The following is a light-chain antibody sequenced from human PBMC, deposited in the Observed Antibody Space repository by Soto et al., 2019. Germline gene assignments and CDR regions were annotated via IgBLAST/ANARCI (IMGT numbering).Light chain of an antibody. CDR2: DAS. J-gene: IGKJ2*01. CDR3: QQYDNLPYT. CDR1: QDISNY. Sequence: DIHLTQSPSSLSASLGDRVTITCQASQDISNYLNWYQQKPGKAPKLLIYDASNLETGVPSRFSGSGSGTDFTFTISSLQPEDIATYYCQQYDNLPYTFGQGTQREIK. V-gene: IGKV1-33*01.